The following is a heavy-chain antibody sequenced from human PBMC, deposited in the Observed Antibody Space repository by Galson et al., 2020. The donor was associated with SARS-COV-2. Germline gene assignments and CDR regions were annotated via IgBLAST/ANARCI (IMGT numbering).Heavy chain of an antibody. CDR1: GYTINTYA. J-gene: IGHJ4*02. CDR2: ITYDGRDA. D-gene: IGHD3-16*01. CDR3: ASGEVRWSIGSFGS. V-gene: IGHV3-30*04. Sequence: GGSLRLSCAASGYTINTYAMHWGRQDPGKEREGGARITYDGRDAYHKESVKGRFTISRDNSKDTLYLQLNSLRLEDTAMYFCASGEVRWSIGSFGSWGRGARANVS.